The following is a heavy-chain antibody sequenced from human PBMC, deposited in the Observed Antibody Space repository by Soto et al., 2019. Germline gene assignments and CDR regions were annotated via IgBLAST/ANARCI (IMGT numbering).Heavy chain of an antibody. D-gene: IGHD6-6*01. V-gene: IGHV4-61*01. Sequence: PSETLSLTCTFSVGSVSSGSYYCSWIRQPPGKGLEWIGYIYYSGSTNYNPSLKSRVTISVDTSKNQFSLKLSSVTAADTAVYYCAREDKAARIYWGQRTLVNVSS. CDR1: VGSVSSGSYY. CDR2: IYYSGST. CDR3: AREDKAARIY. J-gene: IGHJ4*02.